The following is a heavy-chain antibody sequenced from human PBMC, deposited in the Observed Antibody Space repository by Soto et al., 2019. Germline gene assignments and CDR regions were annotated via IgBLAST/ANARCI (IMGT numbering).Heavy chain of an antibody. V-gene: IGHV4-39*01. J-gene: IGHJ4*02. Sequence: KASETLSLTCTVSGGSISSSSYYWGWIRQPPGKGLEWIGSIYYSGSTYYNPSLKSRVTISVDTSKNQFSLKLSSVTAADTAVYYCARPVVVVPAATYFDYWGQGTLVTVSS. CDR3: ARPVVVVPAATYFDY. CDR1: GGSISSSSYY. CDR2: IYYSGST. D-gene: IGHD2-2*01.